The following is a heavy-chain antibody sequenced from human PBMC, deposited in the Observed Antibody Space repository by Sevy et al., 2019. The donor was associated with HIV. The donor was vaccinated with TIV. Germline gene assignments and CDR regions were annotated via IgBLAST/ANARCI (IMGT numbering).Heavy chain of an antibody. D-gene: IGHD4-17*01. CDR1: GFSFSSYE. J-gene: IGHJ4*02. Sequence: GGSLRLSCAASGFSFSSYEMNWVRQAPGKGLEWVSYISNSGTTISYSDSVRGRFTISRDNARNLLCLQMNSLRAEDTAVYFCARDLPPSATTVPHFDCWGQGTLVTVSS. CDR3: ARDLPPSATTVPHFDC. V-gene: IGHV3-48*03. CDR2: ISNSGTTI.